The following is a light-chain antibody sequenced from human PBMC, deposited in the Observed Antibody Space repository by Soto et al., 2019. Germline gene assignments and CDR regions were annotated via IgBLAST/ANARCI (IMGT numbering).Light chain of an antibody. V-gene: IGKV3-11*01. Sequence: EMVLTQSPATLSLSPGDRATLSCRASQSVASYLAWYQQKPGQAPRLLIYDASNRATGIPARFSGSGSGTDFTRTISSLEPEDFAVYYCQQRSNFYTSGQGTKLEIK. CDR2: DAS. CDR1: QSVASY. J-gene: IGKJ2*01. CDR3: QQRSNFYT.